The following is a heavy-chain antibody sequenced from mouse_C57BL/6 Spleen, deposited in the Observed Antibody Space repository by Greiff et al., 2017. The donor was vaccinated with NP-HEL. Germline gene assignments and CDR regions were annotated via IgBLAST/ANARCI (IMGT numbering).Heavy chain of an antibody. D-gene: IGHD2-10*01. CDR1: GYAFSSSW. V-gene: IGHV1-82*01. CDR2: IYPGDGDT. Sequence: VQLQQSGPELVKPGASVKISCKASGYAFSSSWMNWVKQRPGKGLEWIGRIYPGDGDTNYNGKFKGKATLTADKSSSTAYMQLSSLTSEDSAVYFCARSGLLAMDYWGQGTSVTVSS. CDR3: ARSGLLAMDY. J-gene: IGHJ4*01.